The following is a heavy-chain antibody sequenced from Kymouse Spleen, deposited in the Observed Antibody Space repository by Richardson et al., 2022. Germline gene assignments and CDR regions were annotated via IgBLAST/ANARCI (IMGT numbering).Heavy chain of an antibody. J-gene: IGHJ5*02. CDR1: GGSVSSGSYY. Sequence: QVQLQESGPGLVKPSETLSLTCTVSGGSVSSGSYYWSWIRQPPGKGLEWIGYIYYSGSTNYNPSLKSRVTISVDTSKNQFSLKLSSVTAADTAVYYCARITMVRGVFDPWGQGTLVTVSS. CDR3: ARITMVRGVFDP. D-gene: IGHD3-10*01. CDR2: IYYSGST. V-gene: IGHV4-61*01.